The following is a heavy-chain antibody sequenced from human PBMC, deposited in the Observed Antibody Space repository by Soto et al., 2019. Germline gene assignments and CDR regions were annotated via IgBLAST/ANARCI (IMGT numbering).Heavy chain of an antibody. CDR2: VHYSGST. J-gene: IGHJ5*02. CDR1: GGSVNSGSYY. V-gene: IGHV4-61*01. D-gene: IGHD6-13*01. Sequence: QVQLQESGPGLVKSSETLSLTCTVSGGSVNSGSYYWSWIRQPPGKGLEWIGYVHYSGSTNYNPSLKSRVTISDDTSKNQISPKLSSVTAADTAMYYCARGKIAAAGTWRALNWFDPWGQGTLVTVSS. CDR3: ARGKIAAAGTWRALNWFDP.